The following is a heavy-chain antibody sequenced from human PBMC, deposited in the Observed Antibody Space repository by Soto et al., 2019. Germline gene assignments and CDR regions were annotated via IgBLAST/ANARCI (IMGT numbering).Heavy chain of an antibody. J-gene: IGHJ2*01. Sequence: PSETLSLTCTVFGGSISSGGSYWGWIRQHPGKALEWIGYSYYSGSTYYNPSLKSRVTISVDTSKNQFSLKLSSVTAADTAVYYCARDSRLYSSSSGSWYFDLWGRGTLVTVSS. V-gene: IGHV4-31*02. CDR3: ARDSRLYSSSSGSWYFDL. D-gene: IGHD6-6*01. CDR2: SYYSGST. CDR1: GGSISSGGSY.